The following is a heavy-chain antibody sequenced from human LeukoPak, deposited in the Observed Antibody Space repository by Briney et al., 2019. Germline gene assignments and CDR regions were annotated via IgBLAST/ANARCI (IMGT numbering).Heavy chain of an antibody. V-gene: IGHV3-23*01. Sequence: GGSLRLSCAAAGFTFSDYGMNWVRQAPGKGLEWVSGISGSGISTYYADSVKGRFTISRDNSKNTLYLQMNSLRVEDTAVYYCAKSRVQQLPGGFDYWGQGTLVTVSS. J-gene: IGHJ4*02. D-gene: IGHD6-13*01. CDR1: GFTFSDYG. CDR3: AKSRVQQLPGGFDY. CDR2: ISGSGIST.